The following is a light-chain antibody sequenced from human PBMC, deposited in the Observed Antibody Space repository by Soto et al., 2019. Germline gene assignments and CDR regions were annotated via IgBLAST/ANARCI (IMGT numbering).Light chain of an antibody. J-gene: IGKJ5*01. V-gene: IGKV3-15*01. CDR2: DAS. CDR1: QSVSSN. Sequence: EIVLTQPPATLSVSPGERATLSCMASQSVSSNLAWHQQKPGQAPRILMYDASTRATGIPARFSGSGSGTEFTLTISSLQSEDFAVYYCQQYHNWPITFGQGTRLEI. CDR3: QQYHNWPIT.